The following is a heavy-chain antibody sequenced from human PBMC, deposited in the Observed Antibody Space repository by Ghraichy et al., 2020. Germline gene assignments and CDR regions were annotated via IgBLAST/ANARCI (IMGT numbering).Heavy chain of an antibody. D-gene: IGHD2-2*01. CDR1: GGSFSGYY. CDR3: ASDVVPAGTHDYYYYYGMDV. Sequence: SETLSLTCAVYGGSFSGYYWSWIRQPPGKGLEWIGEINHSGSTNYNPSLKSRVTISVDTSKNQFSLKLSSVTAADTAVYYCASDVVPAGTHDYYYYYGMDVWGQGTTVTVSS. J-gene: IGHJ6*02. CDR2: INHSGST. V-gene: IGHV4-34*01.